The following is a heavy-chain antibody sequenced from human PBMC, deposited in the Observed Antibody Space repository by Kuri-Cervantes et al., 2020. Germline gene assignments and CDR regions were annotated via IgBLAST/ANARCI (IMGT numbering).Heavy chain of an antibody. CDR1: GYTFTSYY. V-gene: IGHV1-46*01. D-gene: IGHD6-13*01. CDR3: ARDRQLVRYYYYYGMDV. Sequence: ASVKVSCKASGYTFTSYYMHWVRQAPGQGLEWMGIINPSGGSTSYAQKFQGRVTMTRDTSTSTVYMELSSLRSEDTAVYYCARDRQLVRYYYYYGMDVWGQGTTVTVSS. CDR2: INPSGGST. J-gene: IGHJ6*02.